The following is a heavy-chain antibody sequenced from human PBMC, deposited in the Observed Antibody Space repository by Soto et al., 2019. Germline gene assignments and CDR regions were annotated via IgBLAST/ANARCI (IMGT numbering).Heavy chain of an antibody. V-gene: IGHV3-30-3*01. CDR2: ISYDGSNK. CDR1: GFTFSSYA. CDR3: ASTLVGGISSWSIFDY. Sequence: QVQLVESGGGVVQPGRSLRLSCAASGFTFSSYAMHWVRQAPGKGLEWVAVISYDGSNKYYADSVKGRFTISRDNSKNTLYLQMNSLRAEDTAVYYCASTLVGGISSWSIFDYWGQGTLVTVSS. D-gene: IGHD6-13*01. J-gene: IGHJ4*02.